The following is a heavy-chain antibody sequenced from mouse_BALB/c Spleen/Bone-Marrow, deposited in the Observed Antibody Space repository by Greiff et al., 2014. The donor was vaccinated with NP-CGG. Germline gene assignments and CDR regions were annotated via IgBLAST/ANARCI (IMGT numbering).Heavy chain of an antibody. CDR3: ARKGYGNYHYYAMDY. J-gene: IGHJ4*01. Sequence: QLQQSGAELAKPGASVKMSCKASGYTFTSYWMYWIKQRPGQGLEWIGYINPSTGYTEYNQKFKDKATLTADKSYNTAYMQLSSLTSEDSAVYYCARKGYGNYHYYAMDYWGQGTSVTVSS. CDR1: GYTFTSYW. D-gene: IGHD2-1*01. CDR2: INPSTGYT. V-gene: IGHV1-7*01.